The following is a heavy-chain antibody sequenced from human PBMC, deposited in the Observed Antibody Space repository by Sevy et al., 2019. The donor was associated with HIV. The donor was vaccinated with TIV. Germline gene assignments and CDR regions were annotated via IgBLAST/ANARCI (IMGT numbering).Heavy chain of an antibody. CDR1: GFTFGDYA. D-gene: IGHD3-22*01. CDR3: TRGYYYDSSGYSDY. CDR2: IRSKDYGGAT. J-gene: IGHJ4*02. V-gene: IGHV3-49*03. Sequence: GGSLRLSCTGSGFTFGDYAMSWFRQAPGMGLEWVGLIRSKDYGGATEYAASVIGSFTILSDDSKSIADLQMNSLKTEDTAVYYCTRGYYYDSSGYSDYWGQGTLVTVSS.